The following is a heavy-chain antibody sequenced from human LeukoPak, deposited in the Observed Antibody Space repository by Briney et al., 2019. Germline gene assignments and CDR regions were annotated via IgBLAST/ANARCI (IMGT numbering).Heavy chain of an antibody. CDR1: GYSFTSYW. Sequence: KLGESLKISCKGSGYSFTSYWIGWVRQMPGKGLEWMGIIYPGDSDTRYSPSFQGQVTISADKSISTAYLQWSSLKASDTAMYYCARLESPTIFGGYYMDVWGKGTTVTVSS. D-gene: IGHD3-3*01. CDR3: ARLESPTIFGGYYMDV. CDR2: IYPGDSDT. V-gene: IGHV5-51*01. J-gene: IGHJ6*03.